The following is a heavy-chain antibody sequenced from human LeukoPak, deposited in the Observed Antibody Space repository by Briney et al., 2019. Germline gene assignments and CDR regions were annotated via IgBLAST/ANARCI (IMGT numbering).Heavy chain of an antibody. Sequence: PGGSLRLSCAASGFTFSSYEMNWVRQVPGKGLEWVSYISSSGSTIYYADSVKGRFTISRDNAKNSLYLQMNSLRAEDTAVYYCARVMITMVRGVQPFDYWGQGTLVTVSS. CDR1: GFTFSSYE. CDR3: ARVMITMVRGVQPFDY. J-gene: IGHJ4*02. CDR2: ISSSGSTI. V-gene: IGHV3-48*03. D-gene: IGHD3-10*01.